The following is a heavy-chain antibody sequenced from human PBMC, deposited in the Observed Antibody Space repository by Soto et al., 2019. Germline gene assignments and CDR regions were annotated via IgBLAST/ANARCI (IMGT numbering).Heavy chain of an antibody. J-gene: IGHJ5*02. CDR3: ARVYSSAANWCDP. D-gene: IGHD6-25*01. CDR2: IYYSGST. V-gene: IGHV4-31*03. Sequence: QVQLQESGPGLVKPSQTLSLTCTVSGGSISSGGYYWSWIRQHPGKGLEWIGYIYYSGSTYYNPSLKIRVTISVDTSKTQCSLKLSSVTAADTAVYYCARVYSSAANWCDPWGQVTLVTVSS. CDR1: GGSISSGGYY.